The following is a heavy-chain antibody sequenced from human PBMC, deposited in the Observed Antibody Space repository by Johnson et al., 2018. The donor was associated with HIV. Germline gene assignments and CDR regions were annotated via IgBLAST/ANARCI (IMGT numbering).Heavy chain of an antibody. CDR1: GFTFSTYD. V-gene: IGHV3-13*01. J-gene: IGHJ3*02. CDR3: ARGLIAVAGFDAFDI. D-gene: IGHD6-19*01. CDR2: IGTAGDT. Sequence: VQLVESGGGLVQPGGSLRLSCAASGFTFSTYDMYWVRQATGKGLEWVSTIGTAGDTYYAGSVKGRFTISRENAKNSLYLQMNSLRAGDTAVYYCARGLIAVAGFDAFDIWGQGTMVTVSA.